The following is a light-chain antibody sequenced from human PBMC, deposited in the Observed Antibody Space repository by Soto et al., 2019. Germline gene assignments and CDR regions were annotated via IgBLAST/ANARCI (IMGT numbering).Light chain of an antibody. CDR2: WAS. CDR3: QQYYSSPYT. V-gene: IGKV4-1*01. J-gene: IGKJ2*01. Sequence: DIVMTQSPDSLAVSLGERATINCKSSQSVLYSSNNKNYLAWYQQKPGQPPKLLIYWASTREFGVPDRFSGSEYGTDFTLTISSLQAEDVAVYYCQQYYSSPYTFGQGTKLEIQ. CDR1: QSVLYSSNNKNY.